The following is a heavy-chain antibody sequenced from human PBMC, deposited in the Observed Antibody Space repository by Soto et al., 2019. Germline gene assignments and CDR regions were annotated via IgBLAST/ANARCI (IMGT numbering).Heavy chain of an antibody. D-gene: IGHD2-8*01. CDR1: GGSISSSSYY. V-gene: IGHV4-39*01. CDR2: IYYSGST. J-gene: IGHJ6*03. Sequence: SETLSLTCTVSGGSISSSSYYWGWIRQPPGKGLEWIGSIYYSGSTYYNPSLKSRVTISVDTSKNQFSLKLSSVTAADTAVYYCAKNNAYFYYYMDVWGKGTPVTVSS. CDR3: AKNNAYFYYYMDV.